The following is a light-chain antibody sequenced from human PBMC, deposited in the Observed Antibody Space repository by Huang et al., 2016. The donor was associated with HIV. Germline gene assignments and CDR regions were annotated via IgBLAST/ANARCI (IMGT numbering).Light chain of an antibody. V-gene: IGKV3-15*01. CDR2: GAS. CDR3: QQYNNWPPIT. Sequence: EIVMTQSPVTLSVSPGERATLSCRASQSVSSNLAWYQQKPGQAPRLLIYGASTGATGVPARFSGSGSGTEFTLTISSLQSEDFALYYCQQYNNWPPITFGQGTRLEIK. J-gene: IGKJ5*01. CDR1: QSVSSN.